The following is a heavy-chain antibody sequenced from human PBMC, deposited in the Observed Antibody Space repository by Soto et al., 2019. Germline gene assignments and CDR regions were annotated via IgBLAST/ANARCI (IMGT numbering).Heavy chain of an antibody. J-gene: IGHJ5*02. CDR1: GDSVSSNSAA. V-gene: IGHV6-1*01. CDR3: ARDLSVSFDFWSGIGHTESYWFDP. Sequence: SQTLSLTCAISGDSVSSNSAAWNWIRQSPSRGLEWLGRTYYRSKWYNDYAVSVKSRITINPDTSKNQFSLQLNSVTPEDTAVYYCARDLSVSFDFWSGIGHTESYWFDPWGQGTLVTVSS. CDR2: TYYRSKWYN. D-gene: IGHD3-3*01.